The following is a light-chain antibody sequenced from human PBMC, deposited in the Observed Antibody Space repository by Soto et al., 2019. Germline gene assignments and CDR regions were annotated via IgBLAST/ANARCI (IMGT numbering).Light chain of an antibody. Sequence: QIVLTQSPSASASLGASVKLTCTLSSGHSSYVIAWHQQQPEEGPRYLMKLNSDGSHTKGDGIPDRFSGSSSGAERYLTISSLQSEDEADYYCQTWGTGIVVFGGGTKLTVL. V-gene: IGLV4-69*01. CDR2: LNSDGSH. CDR1: SGHSSYV. CDR3: QTWGTGIVV. J-gene: IGLJ2*01.